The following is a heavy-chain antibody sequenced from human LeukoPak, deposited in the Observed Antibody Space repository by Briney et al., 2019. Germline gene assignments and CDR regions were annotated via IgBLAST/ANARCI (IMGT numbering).Heavy chain of an antibody. V-gene: IGHV1-2*02. Sequence: ASVKVSCKASGYTFTGYYMHWVRQAPGQGLEWMGWINPNSGGTNYALKFQGRVTMTRDTSISTAYMELSRLRSDDTAVYYCARRGKGDWFDPWGQGTLVAVSS. CDR3: ARRGKGDWFDP. J-gene: IGHJ5*02. CDR1: GYTFTGYY. CDR2: INPNSGGT. D-gene: IGHD4-23*01.